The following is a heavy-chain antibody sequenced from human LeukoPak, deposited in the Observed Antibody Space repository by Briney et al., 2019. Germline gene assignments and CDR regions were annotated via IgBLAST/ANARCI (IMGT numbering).Heavy chain of an antibody. V-gene: IGHV4-39*01. Sequence: SETLSLTCTVSGGSISNSSYYWGWIRRPPGTGLEWIGSIYYSGSTYYNPSLKSRVTISVDTSKNQFSLKLSSVTAADTAMYYCARDYSFTKIDIWGQGTMVTVSS. D-gene: IGHD4-11*01. CDR3: ARDYSFTKIDI. CDR2: IYYSGST. J-gene: IGHJ3*02. CDR1: GGSISNSSYY.